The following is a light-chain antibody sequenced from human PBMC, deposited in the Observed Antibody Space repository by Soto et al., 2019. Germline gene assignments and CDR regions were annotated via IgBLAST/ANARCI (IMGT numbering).Light chain of an antibody. CDR1: NIGSKS. J-gene: IGLJ2*01. CDR3: QVWDSSSDVV. V-gene: IGLV3-21*04. Sequence: SYELTQPPSVSVAPGKTARITCGGNNIGSKSVHWYQQKPGQAPVLVIYYDSDRPSGIPERVSGSNSGNTATLTISRVEAGDEADYYCQVWDSSSDVVFGGGTKVTVL. CDR2: YDS.